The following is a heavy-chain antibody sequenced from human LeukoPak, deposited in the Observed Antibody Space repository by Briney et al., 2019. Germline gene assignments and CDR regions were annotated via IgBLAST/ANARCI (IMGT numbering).Heavy chain of an antibody. Sequence: GGSLRLSCAASGFTFSSNAMRWVRQAPGKGLEWVSGISGSGGSTCYADSVKGRFTISRDNSKNTLDLQMSSLRAEDTAVYYCAKAYGYNFDYWGQGTLVTVSS. J-gene: IGHJ4*02. V-gene: IGHV3-23*01. CDR2: ISGSGGST. CDR1: GFTFSSNA. D-gene: IGHD3-16*01. CDR3: AKAYGYNFDY.